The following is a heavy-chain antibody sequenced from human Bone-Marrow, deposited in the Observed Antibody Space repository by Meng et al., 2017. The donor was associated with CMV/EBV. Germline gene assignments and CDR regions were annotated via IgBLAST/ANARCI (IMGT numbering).Heavy chain of an antibody. J-gene: IGHJ6*02. CDR3: ARGDYCSSTSCYNYYYYGMAV. CDR2: ISAYNGNT. Sequence: ASVKVSCKASGYTFTSYGISWVRQAPGQGLEWMGWISAYNGNTNYAQKLQGRVTMTTDTSTSTAYMELRSLRSDDTAVYYCARGDYCSSTSCYNYYYYGMAVWGQGTTVTGSS. V-gene: IGHV1-18*01. D-gene: IGHD2-2*02. CDR1: GYTFTSYG.